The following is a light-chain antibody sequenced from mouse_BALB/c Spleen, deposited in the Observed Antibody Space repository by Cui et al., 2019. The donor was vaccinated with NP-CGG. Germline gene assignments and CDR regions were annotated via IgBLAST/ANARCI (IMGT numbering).Light chain of an antibody. V-gene: IGLV1*01. Sequence: QAVVTQESALTTSPGETVTLPCRSSTGDVTTSNYANWVQEKPDHLFTGLIGGTNNRAPGVPARFSCSLIGDKAALTITGAQTEDEAIYFCALWYSNHWVFGGGTKLTVL. CDR3: ALWYSNHWV. CDR2: GTN. J-gene: IGLJ1*01. CDR1: TGDVTTSNY.